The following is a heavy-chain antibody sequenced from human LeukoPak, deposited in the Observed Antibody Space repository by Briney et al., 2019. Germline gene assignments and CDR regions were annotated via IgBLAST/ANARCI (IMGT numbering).Heavy chain of an antibody. CDR3: AVTMSSNWFDP. V-gene: IGHV1-69*06. J-gene: IGHJ5*02. CDR2: IIPIFGTA. Sequence: GASVKVSRKASGGTFSSYAISWVRQAPGQGLEWMGGIIPIFGTANYAQKFQGRVTITADKSTSTAYMELSSLRSEDTAVYYCAVTMSSNWFDPWGQGTLATVSS. D-gene: IGHD4/OR15-4a*01. CDR1: GGTFSSYA.